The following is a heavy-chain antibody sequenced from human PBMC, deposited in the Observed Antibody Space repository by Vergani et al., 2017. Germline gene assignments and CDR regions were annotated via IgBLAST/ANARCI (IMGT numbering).Heavy chain of an antibody. J-gene: IGHJ5*02. Sequence: QVQLVQSGAEVKKPGSSVKVSCKASGGTFSSYTISWVRQAPGQGLEWMGRIIPILGIANYAQKFQGRVTITADKSTSTAYMELSSLRSEDTAVYYCARDTRGEQWLVGWFDPWGQGILVTVSS. V-gene: IGHV1-69*08. CDR1: GGTFSSYT. CDR3: ARDTRGEQWLVGWFDP. D-gene: IGHD6-19*01. CDR2: IIPILGIA.